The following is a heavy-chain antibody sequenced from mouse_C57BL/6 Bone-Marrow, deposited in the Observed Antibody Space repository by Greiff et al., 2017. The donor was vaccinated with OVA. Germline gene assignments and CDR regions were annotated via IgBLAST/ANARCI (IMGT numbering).Heavy chain of an antibody. CDR2: IDPSDSYT. J-gene: IGHJ3*01. Sequence: QVQLQQSGAELVKPGASVKLSCKASGYTFTSYWMQWVKQRPGQGLEWIGEIDPSDSYTNYNQKFKGKATLTVDTSSSTAYMQLSSLTSEDSAVYYCARSYDYDGGWFAYWGQGTLVTVSA. CDR3: ARSYDYDGGWFAY. V-gene: IGHV1-50*01. D-gene: IGHD2-4*01. CDR1: GYTFTSYW.